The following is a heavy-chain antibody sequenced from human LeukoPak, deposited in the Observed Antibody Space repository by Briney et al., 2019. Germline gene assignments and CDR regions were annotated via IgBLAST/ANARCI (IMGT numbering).Heavy chain of an antibody. J-gene: IGHJ4*02. Sequence: GGSLRLSCTASGFTFGDYAMSWVRQAPGKGLEWVGFIRSKAYGGTTEYAASVKGRFTISRDDSKSIAYLQMNSLKTEDTAVYYCTRAFLAAANDYWGQGTLVTVSS. V-gene: IGHV3-49*04. D-gene: IGHD6-13*01. CDR1: GFTFGDYA. CDR3: TRAFLAAANDY. CDR2: IRSKAYGGTT.